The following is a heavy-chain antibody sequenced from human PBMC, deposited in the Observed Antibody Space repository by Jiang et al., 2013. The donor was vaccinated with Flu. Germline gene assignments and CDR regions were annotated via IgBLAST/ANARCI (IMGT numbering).Heavy chain of an antibody. CDR1: GYTFTSYA. CDR2: INAGNGNT. Sequence: SGAEVKKPGASVKVSCKASGYTFTSYAMHWVRQAPGQRLEWMGWINAGNGNTKYSQKFQGRVTITRDTSASTAYMELSSLRSEDTAVYYCARDGRIGQWLVGWFDPWGQGTLVTVSS. CDR3: ARDGRIGQWLVGWFDP. V-gene: IGHV1-3*01. J-gene: IGHJ5*02. D-gene: IGHD6-19*01.